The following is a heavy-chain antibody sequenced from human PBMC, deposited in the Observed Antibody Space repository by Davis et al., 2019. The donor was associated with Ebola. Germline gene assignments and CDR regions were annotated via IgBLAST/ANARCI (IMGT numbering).Heavy chain of an antibody. CDR3: TRTVGANDY. CDR1: GFTFSGSA. D-gene: IGHD1-26*01. J-gene: IGHJ4*02. Sequence: GESLEISCAASGFTFSGSAMHWVRQASGKGLEWVGRIRSKANSYATAYAASVKGRFTISRDDSKNTAYLQMNSLKTEDTAVYYCTRTVGANDYWGQGTLVTVSS. V-gene: IGHV3-73*01. CDR2: IRSKANSYAT.